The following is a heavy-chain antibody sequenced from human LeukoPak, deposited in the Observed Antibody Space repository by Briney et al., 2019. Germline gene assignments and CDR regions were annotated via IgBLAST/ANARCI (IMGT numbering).Heavy chain of an antibody. CDR3: ARDYQAVAGRDYFDY. J-gene: IGHJ4*02. CDR1: GFTFSSYS. V-gene: IGHV3-21*01. CDR2: ISSSSSYI. Sequence: GGSLRLSCAASGFTFSSYSMNWVRQAPGKGLEWVSSISSSSSYIYYADSVKGRFTISRDNAKNSLYLQMNSLRAEDTAVYYCARDYQAVAGRDYFDYWGQGTLVTVSS. D-gene: IGHD6-19*01.